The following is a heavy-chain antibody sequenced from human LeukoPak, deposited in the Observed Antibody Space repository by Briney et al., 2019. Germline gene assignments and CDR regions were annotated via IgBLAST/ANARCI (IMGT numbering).Heavy chain of an antibody. CDR2: ISYDGSNK. J-gene: IGHJ4*02. Sequence: PGGSLRLPCAASGFTFSSYSMNWVRQAPGKGLEWVAVISYDGSNKYYADSVKGRFTISRDNSKNTLYLQMNSLRAEDTAVYYCARDLGEGYYDSSGDSLFGYWGQGTLVTVSS. D-gene: IGHD3-22*01. V-gene: IGHV3-30*03. CDR1: GFTFSSYS. CDR3: ARDLGEGYYDSSGDSLFGY.